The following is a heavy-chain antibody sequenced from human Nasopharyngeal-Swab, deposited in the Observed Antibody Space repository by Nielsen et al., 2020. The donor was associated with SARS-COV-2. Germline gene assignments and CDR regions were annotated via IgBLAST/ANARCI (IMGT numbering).Heavy chain of an antibody. CDR3: VRSSSWYYFDY. Sequence: SETLSLTCTVSGGSINTAGYYWSWIRQRPGKGLEWIGYIYYTGSTYYNPSLKSRVTISADKSKNQFSLQLSSVTAADTAVYYCVRSSSWYYFDYWAQGTQVTVSS. J-gene: IGHJ4*02. CDR2: IYYTGST. V-gene: IGHV4-31*03. D-gene: IGHD6-13*01. CDR1: GGSINTAGYY.